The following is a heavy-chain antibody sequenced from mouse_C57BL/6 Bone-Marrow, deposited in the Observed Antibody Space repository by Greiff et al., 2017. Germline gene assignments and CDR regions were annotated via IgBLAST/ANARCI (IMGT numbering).Heavy chain of an antibody. CDR2: FYPGSGST. J-gene: IGHJ3*01. CDR1: GYTFTDYY. D-gene: IGHD1-1*01. V-gene: IGHV1-62-2*01. CDR3: SRHGYCSSAY. Sequence: VQLQQSGAELVKPGASVKLSCKASGYTFTDYYMHWVKQRSGQGLEWIGWFYPGSGSTKYNEKFQGKATLTADKSSNTVYMELSRLTSEDSAVYILSRHGYCSSAYWGQGTLVTVSS.